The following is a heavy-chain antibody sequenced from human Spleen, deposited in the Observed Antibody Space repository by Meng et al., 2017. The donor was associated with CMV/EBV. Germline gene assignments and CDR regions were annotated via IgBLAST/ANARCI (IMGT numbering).Heavy chain of an antibody. CDR1: GFMCSGSA. V-gene: IGHV3-73*01. D-gene: IGHD3-3*01. CDR3: ARQSAISVAFDI. Sequence: ASGFMCSGSAIHWVRQASGKGLEWIGRIRTKPNDYATTYGESVKGRFTISRDDSKDTAYLRMNSLATEDTAVYYCARQSAISVAFDIWGQGTLVTVSS. CDR2: IRTKPNDYAT. J-gene: IGHJ3*02.